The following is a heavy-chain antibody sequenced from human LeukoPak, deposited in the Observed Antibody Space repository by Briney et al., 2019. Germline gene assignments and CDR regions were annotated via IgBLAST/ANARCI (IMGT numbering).Heavy chain of an antibody. CDR1: GYSISSGYY. J-gene: IGHJ4*02. V-gene: IGHV4-38-2*02. CDR3: AREGGSYDSSGYYSLHYYFDY. D-gene: IGHD3-22*01. Sequence: PSETLSLTCTVSGYSISSGYYWGWIRQPAGKGLEWIGRIYSSGTTIYNPSLKSRVTISVDTSKNQFSLKMSSVTAADTAVYYCAREGGSYDSSGYYSLHYYFDYWGQGTLVTVSS. CDR2: IYSSGTT.